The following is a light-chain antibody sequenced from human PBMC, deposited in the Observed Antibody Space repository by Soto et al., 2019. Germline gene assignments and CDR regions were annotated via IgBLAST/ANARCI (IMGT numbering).Light chain of an antibody. V-gene: IGLV2-14*01. CDR1: SSDVGRYNY. Sequence: QAVVTQPASVSGSPGQSITISCTGTSSDVGRYNYVSWYQQHPGQAPKLMIYEISSRPSGVSNRFSASKSGNTASLTISGLQAEDEADYYCSSYTTSDTLVFGGGTKLTVL. CDR2: EIS. J-gene: IGLJ2*01. CDR3: SSYTTSDTLV.